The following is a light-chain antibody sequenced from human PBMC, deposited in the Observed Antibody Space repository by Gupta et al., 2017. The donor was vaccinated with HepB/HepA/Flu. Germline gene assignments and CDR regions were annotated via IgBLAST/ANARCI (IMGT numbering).Light chain of an antibody. CDR2: DVS. J-gene: IGLJ2*01. CDR1: SSDVGAYRY. CDR3: SSYTSGSVI. V-gene: IGLV2-14*01. Sequence: QSALTQPASVSGSPGQSITISCTGTSSDVGAYRYVSWYQQHPGRAPKLMIYDVSKRPAGVSHRFSGSKSGNTASLTISGLQAEDEADYYCSSYTSGSVIFGGGTKLTVL.